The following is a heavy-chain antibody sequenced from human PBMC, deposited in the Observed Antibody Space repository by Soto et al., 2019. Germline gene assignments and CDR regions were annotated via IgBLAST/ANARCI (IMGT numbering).Heavy chain of an antibody. Sequence: EVQLLESGGGLVQPGGSLRLSCATSGFTFSTYAMSWVRQAPGEGLEWVSVISGSGGSTHYVDSVKGRFTISRDNSKNALYLQMNSLRAEDTAVYYCAKRASAQLKYFDYWGQGTLVTVSS. D-gene: IGHD6-19*01. CDR3: AKRASAQLKYFDY. CDR2: ISGSGGST. CDR1: GFTFSTYA. J-gene: IGHJ4*02. V-gene: IGHV3-23*01.